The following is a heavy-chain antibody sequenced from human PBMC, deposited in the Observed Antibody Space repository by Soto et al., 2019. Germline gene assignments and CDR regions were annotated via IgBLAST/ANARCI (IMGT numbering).Heavy chain of an antibody. CDR1: GFTFSSYA. J-gene: IGHJ6*03. CDR3: AKDRGPAYYYYYMDV. D-gene: IGHD2-2*01. V-gene: IGHV3-23*01. Sequence: GGSLRLSCAASGFTFSSYAMSWVRQAPGKGLEWVSAISGSGGSTYYADSVKGRFTISRDNSKNTLYLQMNSLRAEDTAVYYCAKDRGPAYYYYYMDVWGKGTTVTVSS. CDR2: ISGSGGST.